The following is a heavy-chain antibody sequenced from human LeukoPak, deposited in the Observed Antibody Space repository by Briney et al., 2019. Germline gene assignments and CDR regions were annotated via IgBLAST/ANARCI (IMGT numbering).Heavy chain of an antibody. Sequence: WASMKVSCKASGYTFTSYGISWVRQAPGQGLEWMGWISAYNGNTNYAQKLQGRVTMTTDTSTSTAYMELRSLRSDDTAVYYCARTPYSGSYYDPYYFDSWGQGTLVTVSS. CDR3: ARTPYSGSYYDPYYFDS. J-gene: IGHJ4*02. D-gene: IGHD1-26*01. V-gene: IGHV1-18*01. CDR1: GYTFTSYG. CDR2: ISAYNGNT.